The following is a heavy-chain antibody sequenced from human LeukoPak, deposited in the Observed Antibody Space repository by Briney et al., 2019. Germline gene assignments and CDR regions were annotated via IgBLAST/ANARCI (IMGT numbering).Heavy chain of an antibody. CDR2: IYYSGST. J-gene: IGHJ4*02. Sequence: SQTLSLTCTVPGGSISSGDYYWSWIRQPPGKGLEWIGYIYYSGSTYYNPSLKSRVTISVDTSKNQFSLKLSSVTAADTAVYYCASRESTLRFLEWLFEPSFDYWGQGTLVTVSS. V-gene: IGHV4-30-4*08. D-gene: IGHD3-3*01. CDR1: GGSISSGDYY. CDR3: ASRESTLRFLEWLFEPSFDY.